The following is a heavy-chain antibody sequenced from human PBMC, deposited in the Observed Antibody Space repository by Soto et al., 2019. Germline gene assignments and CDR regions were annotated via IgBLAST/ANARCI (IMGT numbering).Heavy chain of an antibody. CDR3: ARRRGYSYGFDY. CDR1: GGSISSGGYY. Sequence: QVQLQESGPGLVKPSQTLSLTCTVSGGSISSGGYYWSWIRQHPGKGLEWIGYIYYSVSTYYNPSLKSRVTISVDTSKNQFSLKLSSVTAADTAVYYCARRRGYSYGFDYWGQGTLVTVSS. CDR2: IYYSVST. D-gene: IGHD5-18*01. J-gene: IGHJ4*02. V-gene: IGHV4-31*03.